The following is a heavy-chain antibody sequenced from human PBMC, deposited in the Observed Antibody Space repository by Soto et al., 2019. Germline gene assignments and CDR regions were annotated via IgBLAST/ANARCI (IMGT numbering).Heavy chain of an antibody. CDR3: ARGGFVTGDGALEGFDV. D-gene: IGHD2-21*02. V-gene: IGHV1-8*01. J-gene: IGHJ3*01. CDR1: GYPFTSYD. CDR2: MNPDTGNT. Sequence: ASVKVSCKASGYPFTSYDINWVRQATGQGLECMGWMNPDTGNTGYARKFRGRVSMTRDTSTNMAYMELSSLTSEDTAVYYCARGGFVTGDGALEGFDVWGQGTMVTVSS.